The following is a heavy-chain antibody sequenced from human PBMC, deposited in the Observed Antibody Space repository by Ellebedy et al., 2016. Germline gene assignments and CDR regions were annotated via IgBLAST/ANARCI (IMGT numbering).Heavy chain of an antibody. CDR2: ISAGSDIT. CDR3: RQGHYFDQ. V-gene: IGHV3-23*01. J-gene: IGHJ4*02. Sequence: GGSLRLSXTASGLNFNTFFMSWVRQAPGKGLEWVSTISAGSDITRLADSVKGRFTISRDNSKNTLYLQMNNLRVDDTALYYCRQGHYFDQWGQGALVTVSS. CDR1: GLNFNTFF.